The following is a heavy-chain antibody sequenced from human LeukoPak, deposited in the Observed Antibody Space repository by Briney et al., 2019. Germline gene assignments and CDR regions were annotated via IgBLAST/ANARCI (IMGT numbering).Heavy chain of an antibody. D-gene: IGHD6-19*01. J-gene: IGHJ4*01. CDR3: ARDGGGWTYFDY. V-gene: IGHV3-23*01. CDR2: ISANGGAT. CDR1: GFTFSNFA. Sequence: GGSLRLSCAASGFTFSNFAMSWVRQAPGKGLECVSLISANGGATYYADSVKGRFTISRDNAKNSLSLQMNILRAEDTAVYYCARDGGGWTYFDYWGQGALVTVSS.